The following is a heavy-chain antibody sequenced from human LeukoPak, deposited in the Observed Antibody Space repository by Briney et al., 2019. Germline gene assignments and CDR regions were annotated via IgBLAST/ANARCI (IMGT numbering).Heavy chain of an antibody. CDR3: ARGRSNPITGTQNWYFDL. CDR2: ISYDGSNK. V-gene: IGHV3-30*03. J-gene: IGHJ2*01. Sequence: PGGSLRLSCAASGFTFSSYGMHWVRQAPGKGLEWVAVISYDGSNKYYADSVKGRFTISRDNSKNTLYLQMNSLRAEDTAVYYCARGRSNPITGTQNWYFDLWGRGTLVTVSS. D-gene: IGHD1-20*01. CDR1: GFTFSSYG.